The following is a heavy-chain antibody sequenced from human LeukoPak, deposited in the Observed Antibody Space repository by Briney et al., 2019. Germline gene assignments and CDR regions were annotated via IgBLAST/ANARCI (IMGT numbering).Heavy chain of an antibody. CDR3: ARGRVTMVRGDKYNWFDP. Sequence: SQTLSLTCAISGDSVSSNSAAWNWIRRSPSRGLEWLGRTYYRSKWYNDYAVSVKSRITINPDTSKNQFSLQLNSVTPEDTAVYYCARGRVTMVRGDKYNWFDPWGQGTLVTVSS. J-gene: IGHJ5*02. D-gene: IGHD3-10*01. CDR1: GDSVSSNSAA. V-gene: IGHV6-1*01. CDR2: TYYRSKWYN.